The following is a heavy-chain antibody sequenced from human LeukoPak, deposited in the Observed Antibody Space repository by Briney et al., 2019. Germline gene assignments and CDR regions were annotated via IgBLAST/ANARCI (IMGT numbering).Heavy chain of an antibody. V-gene: IGHV4-59*04. J-gene: IGHJ5*02. CDR3: ASLLNGGVAHWFDP. Sequence: KSGGSPRLSCAASGFTFSSYTMSWVRQAPGKGLEWIGNIYYSGNTYYNPSLKGRVAMSIDTSKNHFSLKLSSVTAADTAVYYCASLLNGGVAHWFDPWGQGTQVTVSS. D-gene: IGHD2-8*02. CDR2: IYYSGNT. CDR1: GFTFSSYT.